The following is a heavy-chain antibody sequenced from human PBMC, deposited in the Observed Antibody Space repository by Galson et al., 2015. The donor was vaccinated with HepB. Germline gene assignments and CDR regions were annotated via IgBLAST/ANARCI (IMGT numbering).Heavy chain of an antibody. CDR3: ARDGDEYDFWSGYYTMKGWFDP. CDR1: GFTFSSYA. Sequence: SLRLSCAASGFTFSSYAMSWVRQAPGKGLECVSGISGSGGSIYYADSVKGRFTISRDNSKNTLYLQMNSLRAEDTAVYYCARDGDEYDFWSGYYTMKGWFDPWGQGTLVTVSS. CDR2: ISGSGGSI. D-gene: IGHD3-3*01. V-gene: IGHV3-23*01. J-gene: IGHJ5*02.